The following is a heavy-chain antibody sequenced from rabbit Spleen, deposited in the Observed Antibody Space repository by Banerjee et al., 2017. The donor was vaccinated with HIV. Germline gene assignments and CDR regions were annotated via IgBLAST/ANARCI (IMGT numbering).Heavy chain of an antibody. Sequence: QEQLKESGGGLVQPGGSLKLSCKASGFDFSSANYMCWVRQAPGKGPEWIACIYNGDGSTYYASWVNGRFTISRSTSLNMVTLQMTSLTAADTATYFCVREVAARFNLWGPGTLVTVS. D-gene: IGHD4-1*01. V-gene: IGHV1S47*01. J-gene: IGHJ4*01. CDR2: IYNGDGST. CDR1: GFDFSSANY. CDR3: VREVAARFNL.